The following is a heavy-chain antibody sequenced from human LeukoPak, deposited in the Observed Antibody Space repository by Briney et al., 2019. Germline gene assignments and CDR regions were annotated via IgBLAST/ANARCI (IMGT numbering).Heavy chain of an antibody. CDR3: AGGAGWLIDY. J-gene: IGHJ4*02. CDR1: GFIFSNYW. D-gene: IGHD3-16*01. Sequence: GGSLRLSCAASGFIFSNYWMSWVRQAPGKGLEWVANIKQDGSDKYYVDSVKGRFTISRDNAKNSLFLQMDSLRAEDTAVYYCAGGAGWLIDYWGQGTLVTVSS. V-gene: IGHV3-7*03. CDR2: IKQDGSDK.